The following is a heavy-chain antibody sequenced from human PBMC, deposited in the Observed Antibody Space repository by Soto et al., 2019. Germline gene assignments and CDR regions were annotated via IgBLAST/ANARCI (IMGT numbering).Heavy chain of an antibody. D-gene: IGHD1-26*01. J-gene: IGHJ4*02. V-gene: IGHV1-46*01. Sequence: AAVKPSCKASGYTFTSYYMHWVRQAPGQGLEWMGIINPSGGSTSYAQKFQGRVTMTRDTSTSTVYMELSSLRSEDTAVYYCAIDVYSGPAFPFDYSGQAPLLTGSS. CDR3: AIDVYSGPAFPFDY. CDR2: INPSGGST. CDR1: GYTFTSYY.